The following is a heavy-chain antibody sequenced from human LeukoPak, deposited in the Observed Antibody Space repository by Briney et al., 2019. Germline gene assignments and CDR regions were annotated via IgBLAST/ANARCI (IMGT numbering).Heavy chain of an antibody. J-gene: IGHJ3*02. CDR1: GFTFSSYG. CDR3: TKAVGGGRDAYDI. D-gene: IGHD3-16*01. V-gene: IGHV3-23*05. Sequence: PGGSLRLSCVVSGFTFSSYGMHWVRQAPGKGLEWVSSVFDSGTPSYYADSVQGRFTISRHNSRNTFYLQMENLRVEDSATYYCTKAVGGGRDAYDIWGQGTRVIVSS. CDR2: VFDSGTPS.